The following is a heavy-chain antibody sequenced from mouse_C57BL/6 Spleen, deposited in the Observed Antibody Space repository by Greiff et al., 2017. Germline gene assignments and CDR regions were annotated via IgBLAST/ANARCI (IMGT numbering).Heavy chain of an antibody. V-gene: IGHV1-15*01. CDR2: IDPETGGT. J-gene: IGHJ4*01. Sequence: QVQLQQSGAELVRPGASVTLSCKASGYTFTDYEMHWVKQTPVHGLEWIGAIDPETGGTAYNEKFKGKATLTADKSSSTAYMELRSLTSEDSAVYYCTREKVSASWEDYWGQGTSVTVSS. CDR3: TREKVSASWEDY. CDR1: GYTFTDYE. D-gene: IGHD2-2*01.